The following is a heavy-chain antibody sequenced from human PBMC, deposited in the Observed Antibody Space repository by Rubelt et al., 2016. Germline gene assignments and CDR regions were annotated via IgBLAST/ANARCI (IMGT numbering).Heavy chain of an antibody. V-gene: IGHV3-30*04. CDR1: GFTFSSYA. CDR3: ARGRDPEQQLGRVFYYYYYGMDV. Sequence: QVQLVESGGGVVQPGRSLRLSCAASGFTFSSYAMHWVRQAPGKGLEWVAVISYDGSNKYYADSVKGRFTISRDNSKNTLYLQMNSLRAEDMAGYFWARGRDPEQQLGRVFYYYYYGMDVGGQGTTVTGSS. J-gene: IGHJ6*02. D-gene: IGHD6-13*01. CDR2: ISYDGSNK.